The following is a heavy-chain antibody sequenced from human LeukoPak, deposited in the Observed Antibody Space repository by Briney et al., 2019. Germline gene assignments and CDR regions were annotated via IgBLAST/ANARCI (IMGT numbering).Heavy chain of an antibody. V-gene: IGHV5-51*01. Sequence: WMGIIYPDDSDTRYSPSFQGQVTISADKSISTAYLQWSGLKASDAAVYYCARLSSTSQPFDPWGQGTLVTVSS. J-gene: IGHJ5*02. CDR3: ARLSSTSQPFDP. CDR2: IYPDDSDT. D-gene: IGHD2-2*01.